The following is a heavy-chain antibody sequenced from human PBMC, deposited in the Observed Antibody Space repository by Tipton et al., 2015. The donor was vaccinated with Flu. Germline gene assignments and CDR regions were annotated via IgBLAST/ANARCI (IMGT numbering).Heavy chain of an antibody. J-gene: IGHJ4*02. CDR2: INPDGGST. CDR3: ARGAWDSGSYYGFNYFDF. D-gene: IGHD1-26*01. V-gene: IGHV1-46*01. Sequence: QLVQSGAEVKKPGASVRVSCKASGYTIADYYMHWVRQAPGQGLEWMGRINPDGGSTDYAQKFQGRVTMTRDTSTNTFYMQLSSLRSEDTAVYNCARGAWDSGSYYGFNYFDFWGQGTLVTVSS. CDR1: GYTIADYY.